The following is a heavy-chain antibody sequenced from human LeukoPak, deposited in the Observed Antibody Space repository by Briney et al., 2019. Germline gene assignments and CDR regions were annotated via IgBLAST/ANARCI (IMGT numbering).Heavy chain of an antibody. CDR3: ARQHPRAFDI. J-gene: IGHJ3*02. Sequence: PGESLKISCKGSGYSFPSYSISWVRQMPGKGLEWMGRIDPSDSYTNYSPSFQGPVTISADKSIRTAYLQCSSLKASDTAMYYCARQHPRAFDIWGQGTMVTVSS. V-gene: IGHV5-10-1*01. CDR1: GYSFPSYS. CDR2: IDPSDSYT.